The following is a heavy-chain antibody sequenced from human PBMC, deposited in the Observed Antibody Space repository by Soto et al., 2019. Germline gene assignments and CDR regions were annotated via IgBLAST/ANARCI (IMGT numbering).Heavy chain of an antibody. Sequence: SETLSLTCAVSGGSISSGGYSWSWIRQPPGKGLEWIGYIYHSGSTYYNPSLKSRVTISVDRSKNQFSLKLSSVTAADTAVYYCARGDYYDSSGYHHLWWFDPWGQGTLVTVSS. CDR1: GGSISSGGYS. J-gene: IGHJ5*02. D-gene: IGHD3-22*01. CDR3: ARGDYYDSSGYHHLWWFDP. CDR2: IYHSGST. V-gene: IGHV4-30-2*01.